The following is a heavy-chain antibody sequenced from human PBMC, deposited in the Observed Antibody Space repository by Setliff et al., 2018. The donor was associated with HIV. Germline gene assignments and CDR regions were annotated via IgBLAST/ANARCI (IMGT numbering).Heavy chain of an antibody. V-gene: IGHV4-39*01. CDR2: IYSSGNT. CDR3: ARHRGVRYKSGWYGIAWFDP. Sequence: PSETLSLTCTVSGGSISSSNYYWGWIRQPPGKGLEWIGSIYSSGNTYYNPSLQSRLTISRDTSRNQFSLKLSSVTAADTAVYYCARHRGVRYKSGWYGIAWFDPWGQGTLVTVSS. D-gene: IGHD6-19*01. CDR1: GGSISSSNYY. J-gene: IGHJ5*02.